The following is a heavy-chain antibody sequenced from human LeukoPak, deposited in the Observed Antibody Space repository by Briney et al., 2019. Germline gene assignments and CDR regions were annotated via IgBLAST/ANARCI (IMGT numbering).Heavy chain of an antibody. Sequence: GASVKVSCKASGYTFTGYYMHWVRQAPGQGLEWMGWINPNSGGTNYAQKFQGRVTMTRDTSISTAYMELSRLRSDDTAVYYCARDNGGAAARRPAFDIWGQGTMVTVSS. J-gene: IGHJ3*02. V-gene: IGHV1-2*02. CDR1: GYTFTGYY. D-gene: IGHD6-13*01. CDR2: INPNSGGT. CDR3: ARDNGGAAARRPAFDI.